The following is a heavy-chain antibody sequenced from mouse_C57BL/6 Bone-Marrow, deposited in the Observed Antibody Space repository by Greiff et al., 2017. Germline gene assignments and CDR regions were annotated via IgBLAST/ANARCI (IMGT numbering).Heavy chain of an antibody. D-gene: IGHD1-1*01. V-gene: IGHV1-55*01. Sequence: QVQLQQPGAELVKPGASVKMSCKASGYTFTSYWITWVKQRSGQGLEWIGDIYPGSGSTNYNEKFKSKATLTVDTSSSTAYMQLSSLTSEDSAVYYCARYYYGSSYPYYYAMDYWGQGTSVTVSS. CDR3: ARYYYGSSYPYYYAMDY. J-gene: IGHJ4*01. CDR1: GYTFTSYW. CDR2: IYPGSGST.